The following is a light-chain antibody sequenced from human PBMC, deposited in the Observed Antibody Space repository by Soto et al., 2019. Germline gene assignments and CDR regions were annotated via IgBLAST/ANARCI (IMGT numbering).Light chain of an antibody. CDR3: QQLHGYPIT. CDR2: AAS. V-gene: IGKV1-12*01. J-gene: IGKJ5*01. Sequence: DIQMTHSPSSVSASVGDRVTISCHASQGISRSLAWYQQKPGKAPKLLIYAASSLQSGVPSRFSGSGSGTHFTLTISSLQPEDFATYYCQQLHGYPITFGQGTRLEIK. CDR1: QGISRS.